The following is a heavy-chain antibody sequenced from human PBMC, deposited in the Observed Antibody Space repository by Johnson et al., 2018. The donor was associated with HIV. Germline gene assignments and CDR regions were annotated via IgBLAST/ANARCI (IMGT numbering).Heavy chain of an antibody. D-gene: IGHD6-19*01. CDR1: QFTFSSYG. Sequence: QVQLVESGGGVVQPGRSLRLSCAASQFTFSSYGMHWVRQAPGKGLEWVAAISFAGTKKYYAHSVKGRFTISRDNSKNTLYLEMNSLKTEDTAVYYCTTFGYSSGWYANAFDIWGQGTMVTVSS. J-gene: IGHJ3*02. CDR2: ISFAGTKK. V-gene: IGHV3-30*03. CDR3: TTFGYSSGWYANAFDI.